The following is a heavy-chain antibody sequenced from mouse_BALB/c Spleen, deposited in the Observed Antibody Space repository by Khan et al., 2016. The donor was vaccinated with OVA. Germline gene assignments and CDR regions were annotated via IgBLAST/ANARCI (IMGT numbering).Heavy chain of an antibody. V-gene: IGHV1S137*01. CDR2: ISTYYGDA. CDR3: ARGSGNSRFAY. D-gene: IGHD1-3*01. Sequence: VQLQESGAELVRPGVSVKISCKGSGYTFTDYAMHWVKQSHAKSLEWIGVISTYYGDADYNQTFKGKATMTVDKSSSKAHMELARLTSEDSAIYYWARGSGNSRFAYWGQGTLVTVSA. J-gene: IGHJ3*01. CDR1: GYTFTDYA.